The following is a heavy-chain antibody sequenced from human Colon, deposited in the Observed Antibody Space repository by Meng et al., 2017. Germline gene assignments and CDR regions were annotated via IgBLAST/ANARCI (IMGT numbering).Heavy chain of an antibody. CDR2: INHSGST. CDR1: GGSFSGYY. CDR3: ARGRYSGYLP. V-gene: IGHV4-34*01. Sequence: QGQPQRWGARRFKPSETLSLTCAFYGGSFSGYYWSWIRQPPGKGLEWIGEINHSGSTNYNPSLKSRVTISVDTSKNQFSLKLSSVTAADTAVYYCARGRYSGYLPWGQGTLVTVSS. D-gene: IGHD5-12*01. J-gene: IGHJ5*02.